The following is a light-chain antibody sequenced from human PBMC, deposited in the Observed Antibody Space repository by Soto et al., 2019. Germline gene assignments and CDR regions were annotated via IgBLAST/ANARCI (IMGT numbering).Light chain of an antibody. J-gene: IGLJ2*01. V-gene: IGLV1-44*01. Sequence: QSALTQPPSASGTPGQRVTISCSGSSSNIGSYVINWYQQLPRTAPKLLIYSNNQRPSGVPGRFSGSKSGTSASLAISGLQSDDEADYYCAAWDDSLNGVVFGGGTKLTVL. CDR1: SSNIGSYV. CDR2: SNN. CDR3: AAWDDSLNGVV.